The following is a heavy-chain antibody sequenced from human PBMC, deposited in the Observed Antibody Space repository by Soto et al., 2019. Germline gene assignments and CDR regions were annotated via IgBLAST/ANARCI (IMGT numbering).Heavy chain of an antibody. CDR2: INHSGST. Sequence: XGSLALTCSIRGGSVSGQYWSGIRQPPGDRLEWIGEINHSGSTISNPSRKSRVTISVDTSKNQFSRKLSSVPAADTAVYYCARGISMIAEAQRAAPDKYSFDSWGQGTLVTVSS. CDR1: GGSVSGQY. J-gene: IGHJ4*02. D-gene: IGHD3-22*01. V-gene: IGHV4-34*01. CDR3: ARGISMIAEAQRAAPDKYSFDS.